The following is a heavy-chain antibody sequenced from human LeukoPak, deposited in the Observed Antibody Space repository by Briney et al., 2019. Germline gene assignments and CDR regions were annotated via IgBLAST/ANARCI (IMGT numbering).Heavy chain of an antibody. V-gene: IGHV3-53*01. CDR1: GFTVSSNY. CDR2: IYSGGST. CDR3: ARQHSYAAFDY. D-gene: IGHD5-18*01. Sequence: GGSLRLSCAASGFTVSSNYMSWVRQAPGKGLEWVSVIYSGGSTYYADSVKGRFTISRDNSKNTLYLQMNSLRAEDTAVYYCARQHSYAAFDYWGQGTLVTVSS. J-gene: IGHJ4*02.